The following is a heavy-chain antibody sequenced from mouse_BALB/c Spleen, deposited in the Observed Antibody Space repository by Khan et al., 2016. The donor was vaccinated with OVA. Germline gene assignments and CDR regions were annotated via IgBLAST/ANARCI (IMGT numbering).Heavy chain of an antibody. CDR1: GFSLTTFG. CDR3: ARFATATGNYYVMDF. V-gene: IGHV2-3*01. J-gene: IGHJ4*01. CDR2: IWGDGNI. D-gene: IGHD1-2*01. Sequence: VQLQESGPGLVAPSQSLSITCTVSGFSLTTFGVNWVRQPPGKGLEWLGVIWGDGNINYLSALKSRLSISKDNSKSQVFLKLNSLQTDDSGTYYCARFATATGNYYVMDFWGQGASVTVSS.